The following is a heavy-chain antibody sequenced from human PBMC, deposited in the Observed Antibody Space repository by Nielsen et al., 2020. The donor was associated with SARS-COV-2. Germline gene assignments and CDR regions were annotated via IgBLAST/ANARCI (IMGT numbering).Heavy chain of an antibody. CDR3: ARDLGRAAAGTTGGY. V-gene: IGHV3-9*01. J-gene: IGHJ4*02. Sequence: LSLTCAASGFTFDDYAMHWVRQAPGKGLEWVSGISWNSGSIGYADSVKGRFTISRDNAKNSLYLQMNSLRAEDTAVYYCARDLGRAAAGTTGGYWGQGTLVTVSS. CDR2: ISWNSGSI. CDR1: GFTFDDYA. D-gene: IGHD6-13*01.